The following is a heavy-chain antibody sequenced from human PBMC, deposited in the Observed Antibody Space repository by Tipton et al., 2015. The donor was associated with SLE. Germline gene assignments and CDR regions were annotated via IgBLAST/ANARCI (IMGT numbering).Heavy chain of an antibody. J-gene: IGHJ4*02. Sequence: SLRLSCAASGFTFDDYAMHWVRQAPGKGLEWVSGLSWNSGNVDYADSVKGRFTISRDNAKNSLYLQMNSLRAEDTASYYCAKDIHRHTSGWWDYWGQGTLVTVSS. CDR1: GFTFDDYA. CDR2: LSWNSGNV. D-gene: IGHD6-13*01. V-gene: IGHV3-9*01. CDR3: AKDIHRHTSGWWDY.